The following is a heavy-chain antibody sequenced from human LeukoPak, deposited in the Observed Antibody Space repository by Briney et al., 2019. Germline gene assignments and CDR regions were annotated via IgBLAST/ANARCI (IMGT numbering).Heavy chain of an antibody. CDR2: IYYSGST. J-gene: IGHJ5*02. V-gene: IGHV4-39*01. CDR3: AGYFDVLRFLEWSPRNWFDP. D-gene: IGHD3-3*01. CDR1: GGSISSSSYY. Sequence: SETLSLTCTVSGGSISSSSYYWGWIRQPPGKGLEWSGSIYYSGSTYYNPSLKSRVTISVDTSKNQFSLKLSSVTAADTAVYYCAGYFDVLRFLEWSPRNWFDPWGQGTLVTVSS.